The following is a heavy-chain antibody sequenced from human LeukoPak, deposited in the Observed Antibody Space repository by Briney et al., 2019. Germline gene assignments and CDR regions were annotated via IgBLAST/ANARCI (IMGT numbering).Heavy chain of an antibody. D-gene: IGHD6-13*01. CDR1: GGSISSGDYY. Sequence: SETLSLTCTVSGGSISSGDYYWSRIRQPPGKGLEWIGYIYYSGSTYYNPSLKSRVTISVDTSKNQFSLKLSSVTAADTAVYYCARGKSSWEFDYWGQGTLVTVSS. CDR3: ARGKSSWEFDY. CDR2: IYYSGST. V-gene: IGHV4-30-4*01. J-gene: IGHJ4*02.